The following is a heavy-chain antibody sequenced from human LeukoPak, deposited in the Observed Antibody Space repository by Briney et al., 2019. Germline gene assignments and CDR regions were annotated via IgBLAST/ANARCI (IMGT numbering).Heavy chain of an antibody. CDR3: AKARTLITLLGS. J-gene: IGHJ5*02. V-gene: IGHV3-23*01. D-gene: IGHD3-16*01. CDR2: ITGSGHTT. CDR1: GFTFSNYA. Sequence: GGSLRLSCAASGFTFSNYAMSWVRQAPGKGLEWVSGITGSGHTTYYADAVRGRFTFSRDNSKNTLFLQMNSLRAEDTAVYYCAKARTLITLLGSWGQGTLVTVSS.